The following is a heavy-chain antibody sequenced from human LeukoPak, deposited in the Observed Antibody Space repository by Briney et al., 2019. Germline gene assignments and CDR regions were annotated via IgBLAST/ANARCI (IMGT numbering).Heavy chain of an antibody. CDR1: GGSIRNYY. CDR2: IYYSGST. V-gene: IGHV4-59*01. Sequence: SETLSLTCTVSGGSIRNYYWSWIRQHPGKGLEWIGRIYYSGSTNYNPSLKSRVTISVDTSKNQFSLKLSSVTAADTAVYFCARVVYSFGAWYFDYWGQGALVTVSS. D-gene: IGHD5-18*01. J-gene: IGHJ4*02. CDR3: ARVVYSFGAWYFDY.